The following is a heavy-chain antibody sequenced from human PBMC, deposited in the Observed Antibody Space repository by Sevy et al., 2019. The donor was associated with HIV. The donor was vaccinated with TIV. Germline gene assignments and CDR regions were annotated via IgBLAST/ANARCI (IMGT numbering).Heavy chain of an antibody. D-gene: IGHD3-22*01. CDR1: GYTLTQFS. V-gene: IGHV1-24*01. CDR2: LDPEDDET. CDR3: AVTKDYYDSSGYPFDY. Sequence: ASVKVSCKVSGYTLTQFSMHWVRQAPGKGLEWMATLDPEDDETIYAQRLQGRVTMTEDTSTETAYMELSSLRSDETAVYYCAVTKDYYDSSGYPFDYWGQGSLVTVSS. J-gene: IGHJ4*02.